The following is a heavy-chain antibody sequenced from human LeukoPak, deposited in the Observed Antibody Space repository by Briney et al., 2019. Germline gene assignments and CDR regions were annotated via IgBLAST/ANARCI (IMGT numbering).Heavy chain of an antibody. V-gene: IGHV3-21*01. CDR1: GFTFSSYS. CDR2: ISSSSSYI. Sequence: WGSLRLSCAASGFTFSSYSMNWVRQAPGKGLEWDSSISSSSSYIYYADSVKGRFTISRDNAKNSLYLQMNSLRAEDTAVYYCASKVAAAGGDYWGQGTLVTVSS. J-gene: IGHJ4*02. CDR3: ASKVAAAGGDY. D-gene: IGHD6-13*01.